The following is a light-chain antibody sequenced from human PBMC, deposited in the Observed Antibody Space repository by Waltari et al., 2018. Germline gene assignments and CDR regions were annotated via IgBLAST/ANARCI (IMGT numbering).Light chain of an antibody. CDR1: QSLSSYF. CDR2: AAS. CDR3: QQYGSSPVT. V-gene: IGKV3-20*01. Sequence: EIVLTQSPDTLSLSPGEGATLSCRASQSLSSYFLAWYQHKPGQGPRLLIYAASSRATGIPGRFSGGKSGTDFILTISRLEHEDFAVYYCQQYGSSPVTFGQGTRLEIK. J-gene: IGKJ5*01.